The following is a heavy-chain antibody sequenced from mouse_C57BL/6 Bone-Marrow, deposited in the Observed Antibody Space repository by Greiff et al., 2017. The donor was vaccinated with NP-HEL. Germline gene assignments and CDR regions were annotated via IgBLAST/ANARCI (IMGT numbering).Heavy chain of an antibody. CDR1: GFTFSSYA. J-gene: IGHJ1*03. CDR2: ISDGGSYT. Sequence: EVKLVESGGGLVKPGGSLKLSCAASGFTFSSYAMSWVRQTPEKRLEWVATISDGGSYTYHPDNVKGRFTISRDNAKNNLYLQMSHLKSEDTAMYYCARDRNYYGTTDGYWYFDVWGTGTTVTVSS. D-gene: IGHD1-1*01. V-gene: IGHV5-4*01. CDR3: ARDRNYYGTTDGYWYFDV.